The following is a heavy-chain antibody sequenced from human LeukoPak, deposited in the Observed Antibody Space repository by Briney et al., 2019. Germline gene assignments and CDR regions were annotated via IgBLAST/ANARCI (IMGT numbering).Heavy chain of an antibody. D-gene: IGHD3/OR15-3a*01. J-gene: IGHJ4*02. CDR2: ISPGDSDT. V-gene: IGHV5-51*01. Sequence: GAPRQTSGQGSGSPFTSYWIGCGRQLPGKGLEWMGIISPGDSDTRYSPSFQGQVTISADKSITTASLQWSSLKASDTAMYYCARSRSGTSYDYWGQGTLVTVSS. CDR1: GSPFTSYW. CDR3: ARSRSGTSYDY.